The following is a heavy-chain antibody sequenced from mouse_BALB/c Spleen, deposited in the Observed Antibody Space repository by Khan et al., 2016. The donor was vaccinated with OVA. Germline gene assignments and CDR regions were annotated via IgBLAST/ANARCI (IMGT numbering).Heavy chain of an antibody. CDR2: ISYSGST. J-gene: IGHJ2*01. D-gene: IGHD1-1*01. V-gene: IGHV3-2*02. CDR1: GYSITSYYA. CDR3: ARGRLLLRYPDYFDY. Sequence: EVQLQESGPGLLKPSPSLSLTCTVTGYSITSYYAWNVIRQFPGNILELVAYISYSGSTNYSPTFRSRISFTRDTSTNPFFLQFNTVTSEDTATYYCARGRLLLRYPDYFDYWGQGTTLTVSS.